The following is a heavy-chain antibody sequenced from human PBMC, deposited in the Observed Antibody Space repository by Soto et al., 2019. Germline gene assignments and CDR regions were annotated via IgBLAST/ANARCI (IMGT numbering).Heavy chain of an antibody. CDR3: ARDLWSRAVYYYYGMDV. Sequence: QVQLVESGGGVVQPGRSLRLSCAASGFTFSSYGMHWVRQPPGKGLEWVAVIWYDGSNKYYADSVKGRFTISRDNSKNTLYLQMNSLRAEDTAVYYCARDLWSRAVYYYYGMDVWGQGTTVTVSS. CDR1: GFTFSSYG. V-gene: IGHV3-33*01. D-gene: IGHD1-26*01. CDR2: IWYDGSNK. J-gene: IGHJ6*02.